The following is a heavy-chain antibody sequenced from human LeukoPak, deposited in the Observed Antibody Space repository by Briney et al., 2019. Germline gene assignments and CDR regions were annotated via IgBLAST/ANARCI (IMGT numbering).Heavy chain of an antibody. CDR3: ARDTYYYDSSGYPDNAFDI. Sequence: ASVKVSCKASGYTFTSYYMQWVRQAPGQGLEWMGIINPSGGSTSYAQKFQGRVTMTRDTSTSTVYMELSSLRSEDTAVYYCARDTYYYDSSGYPDNAFDIWGQGTMVTVSS. D-gene: IGHD3-22*01. J-gene: IGHJ3*02. CDR1: GYTFTSYY. V-gene: IGHV1-46*01. CDR2: INPSGGST.